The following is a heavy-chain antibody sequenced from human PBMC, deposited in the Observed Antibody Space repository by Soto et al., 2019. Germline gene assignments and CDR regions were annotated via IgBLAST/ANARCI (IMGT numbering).Heavy chain of an antibody. J-gene: IGHJ5*02. CDR1: GYTFTGYY. Sequence: GASVKVSCKASGYTFTGYYMHWVRQAPGQGLEWMGWINANSGGTNYAQKFQGRVTMTTDTSISTAYMELRSLRSDDTAVYYCARDGGSSWYGFPWGQGTLVTVSS. D-gene: IGHD6-13*01. V-gene: IGHV1-2*02. CDR2: INANSGGT. CDR3: ARDGGSSWYGFP.